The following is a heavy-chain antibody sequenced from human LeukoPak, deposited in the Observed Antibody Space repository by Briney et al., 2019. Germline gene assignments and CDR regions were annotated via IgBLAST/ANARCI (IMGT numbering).Heavy chain of an antibody. Sequence: ASVKVSCKASGGTFTHYVISWVRQAPGQGLEWMGWINTNTGNPTYAQGFTGRFVFSLDTSVSTAYLQISSLKAEDTAVYYCARGSRLRGWYFDLWGRGTLVTVFS. CDR1: GGTFTHYV. J-gene: IGHJ2*01. CDR3: ARGSRLRGWYFDL. CDR2: INTNTGNP. V-gene: IGHV7-4-1*02. D-gene: IGHD4-17*01.